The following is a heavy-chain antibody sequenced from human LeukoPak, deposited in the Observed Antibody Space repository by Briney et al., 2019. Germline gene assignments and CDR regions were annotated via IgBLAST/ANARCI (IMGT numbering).Heavy chain of an antibody. V-gene: IGHV4-59*01. CDR2: VYYIGNT. Sequence: SETLSLTCTVSGGSLSNYYWTWVRQPPGKGLEWIGYVYYIGNTNYNPSLRSRVTISLDTSTNQFSLKLNSVTAADTAMYYCARMDGGDTYPPYHYYGMD. CDR1: GGSLSNYY. D-gene: IGHD2-21*02. J-gene: IGHJ6*01. CDR3: ARMDGGDTYPPYHYYGMD.